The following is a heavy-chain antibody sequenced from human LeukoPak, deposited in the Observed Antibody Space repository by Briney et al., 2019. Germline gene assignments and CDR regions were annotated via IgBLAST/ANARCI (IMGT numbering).Heavy chain of an antibody. CDR2: ISGTGGST. J-gene: IGHJ4*02. D-gene: IGHD2-21*02. CDR3: ARGSGEVVTAIPPHYFDY. V-gene: IGHV3-23*01. Sequence: GGSLRLSCAASGFTFSSYAMSWVRQAPGKGLEWVSAISGTGGSTYYADSVKGRFTISRDNSKNTLYLQMNSLRAEDTAVCYCARGSGEVVTAIPPHYFDYWGQGTLVTVSS. CDR1: GFTFSSYA.